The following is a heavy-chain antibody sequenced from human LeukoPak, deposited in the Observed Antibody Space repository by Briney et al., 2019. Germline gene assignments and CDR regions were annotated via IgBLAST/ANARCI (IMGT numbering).Heavy chain of an antibody. V-gene: IGHV4-59*01. J-gene: IGHJ3*02. CDR1: GGPINSYY. CDR2: IYYSGST. CDR3: AREDTAMVRTAFDI. D-gene: IGHD5-18*01. Sequence: KPSETLSLTCPVSGGPINSYYWSWIRRPPGKGLEWIGYIYYSGSTNYNPSLKSRVTISVDTSKNQFSLKLSSVTAADTAVYFCAREDTAMVRTAFDIWGQGTMVTVSS.